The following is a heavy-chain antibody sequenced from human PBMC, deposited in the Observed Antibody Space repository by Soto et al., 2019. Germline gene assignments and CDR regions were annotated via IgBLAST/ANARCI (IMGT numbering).Heavy chain of an antibody. J-gene: IGHJ5*02. Sequence: EVQLVESGGGLVQPGGSLRLSCTASGFTFSDSWMTWVGQAPGKGLEGVARIKPDESEKKYADSVKGRFSISRDNAKNSMYLQMDSLRGEDTAVYYCVRGGSNYASWGQGTLVTVSS. CDR3: VRGGSNYAS. D-gene: IGHD4-4*01. V-gene: IGHV3-7*01. CDR1: GFTFSDSW. CDR2: IKPDESEK.